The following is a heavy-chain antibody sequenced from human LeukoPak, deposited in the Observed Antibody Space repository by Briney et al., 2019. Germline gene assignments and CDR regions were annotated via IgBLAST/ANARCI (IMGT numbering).Heavy chain of an antibody. V-gene: IGHV3-48*01. Sequence: GGSLRLSCAASGFTFSNYNMNWVRQAPGKGLEWVSYISSDSSTLNYGDSVKGRFTISRDNAKNSLYLQMNSLRAGDTAVYYCAKNDFFDYWGQGTLVTVSS. CDR2: ISSDSSTL. J-gene: IGHJ4*02. D-gene: IGHD1-1*01. CDR3: AKNDFFDY. CDR1: GFTFSNYN.